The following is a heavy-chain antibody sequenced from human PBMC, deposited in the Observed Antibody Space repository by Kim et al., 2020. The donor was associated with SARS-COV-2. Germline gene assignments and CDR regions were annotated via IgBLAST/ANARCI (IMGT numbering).Heavy chain of an antibody. V-gene: IGHV3-21*01. CDR2: ISSSSSYI. CDR1: GFTFSSYS. J-gene: IGHJ4*02. Sequence: GGSLRLSCAASGFTFSSYSMNWVRQAPGKGLEWVYYISSSSSYIYYADSVKGRFTISRDNAKNSLYLQMNSLSAEDTAVYYCARDMPSRTYYDFWSGYYTGRDTPLDYWGQGTLVTVSS. CDR3: ARDMPSRTYYDFWSGYYTGRDTPLDY. D-gene: IGHD3-3*01.